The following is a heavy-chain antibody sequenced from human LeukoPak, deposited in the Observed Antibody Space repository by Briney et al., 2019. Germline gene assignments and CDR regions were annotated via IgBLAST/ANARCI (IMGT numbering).Heavy chain of an antibody. V-gene: IGHV4-59*01. J-gene: IGHJ6*03. D-gene: IGHD3-16*01. CDR2: IYYSGST. CDR1: GGSISSYY. CDR3: ARDQAMWGDDVIYYYMDV. Sequence: SETPSLTCTVSGGSISSYYWSWIRQPPGKGLEWIGYIYYSGSTNYNPSLKSRVTISVDTSKNQFSLKLSSVTAADTAVYYCARDQAMWGDDVIYYYMDVWGKGTTVTVSS.